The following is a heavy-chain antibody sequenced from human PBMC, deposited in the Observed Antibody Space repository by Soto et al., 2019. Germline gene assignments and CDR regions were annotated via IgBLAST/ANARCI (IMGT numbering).Heavy chain of an antibody. V-gene: IGHV3-48*03. CDR1: GFTFSTSE. CDR2: IHPSGQPI. J-gene: IGHJ3*01. Sequence: GASLRLSCAASGFTFSTSEMYWVRQAPGEGLEWVSYIHPSGQPIFYADSVKGRFTISRDNAKNSLYLQMSSLRAEDSAVYYCARRASRWGQGTMVTVSS. CDR3: ARRASR. D-gene: IGHD1-26*01.